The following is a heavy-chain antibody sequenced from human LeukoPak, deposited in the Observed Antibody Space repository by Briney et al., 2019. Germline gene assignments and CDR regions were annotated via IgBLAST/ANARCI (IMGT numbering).Heavy chain of an antibody. CDR3: AGDRAPHIVVVPAANNWFDP. Sequence: ASVKVSCKASGGTFSSYAISWVRQAPGQGLEWMGRIIPILGIANYAQKFQGRVTITADKSTSTAYMELSSLRSEDTAVYYCAGDRAPHIVVVPAANNWFDPWGQGTLVTVSS. J-gene: IGHJ5*02. CDR1: GGTFSSYA. D-gene: IGHD2-2*01. CDR2: IIPILGIA. V-gene: IGHV1-69*04.